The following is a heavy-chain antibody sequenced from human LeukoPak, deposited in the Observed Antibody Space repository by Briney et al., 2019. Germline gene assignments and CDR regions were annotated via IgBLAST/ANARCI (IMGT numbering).Heavy chain of an antibody. CDR2: IYPGGSDA. V-gene: IGHV5-51*01. D-gene: IGHD3-22*01. Sequence: GESLKISCKASGYSFTTYWIGWVRQMPGKGLEWMGIIYPGGSDARYSPSFQGQVTISADRSISTAYLQWSSLKASDTAMYYCARAERLVPNYYDSSGYYYGLDYWGQGTLVTVSS. J-gene: IGHJ4*02. CDR3: ARAERLVPNYYDSSGYYYGLDY. CDR1: GYSFTTYW.